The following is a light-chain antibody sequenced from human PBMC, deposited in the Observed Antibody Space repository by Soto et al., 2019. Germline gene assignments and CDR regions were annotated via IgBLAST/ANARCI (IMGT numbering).Light chain of an antibody. CDR1: SSDVGGHSY. J-gene: IGLJ2*01. Sequence: QSALTQPPSVSGSPGQSITISCTGTSSDVGGHSYVSWYQHHPGTAPKLMIYEVTNRPSGVSNRFSGSKSGNTASLTIYGLQAEDQANYYSSSYTSSTTLDVVFGGGTKVTVL. CDR2: EVT. CDR3: SSYTSSTTLDVV. V-gene: IGLV2-14*01.